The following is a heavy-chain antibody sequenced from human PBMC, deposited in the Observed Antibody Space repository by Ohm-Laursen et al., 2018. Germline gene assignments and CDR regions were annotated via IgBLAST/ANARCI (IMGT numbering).Heavy chain of an antibody. J-gene: IGHJ4*02. CDR2: ISYDGSNK. V-gene: IGHV3-30*18. Sequence: SLRLSCSASGFIFSSFGMHWVRQAPGRGLEWVAVISYDGSNKYYADSVKGRFTISRDNSKNTLYLQMNSLRTEDTAVYYCAKDRRWLQQSQPGYWGQGTLVTVSS. D-gene: IGHD5-24*01. CDR3: AKDRRWLQQSQPGY. CDR1: GFIFSSFG.